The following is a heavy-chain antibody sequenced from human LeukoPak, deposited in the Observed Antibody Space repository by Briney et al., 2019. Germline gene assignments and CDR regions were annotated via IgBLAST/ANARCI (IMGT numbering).Heavy chain of an antibody. CDR3: ATHKNWVAGDV. CDR1: GFTFSDSW. CDR2: IKEDESEK. J-gene: IGHJ6*02. V-gene: IGHV3-7*01. Sequence: PGGSLRLSCAASGFTFSDSWMSWVRQAPGKGPEWVANIKEDESEKHYVDSVKGRFTVSRDNAKSSLFLQMNSLRVEDTAVYYCATHKNWVAGDVWGQGTTVSVSS. D-gene: IGHD7-27*01.